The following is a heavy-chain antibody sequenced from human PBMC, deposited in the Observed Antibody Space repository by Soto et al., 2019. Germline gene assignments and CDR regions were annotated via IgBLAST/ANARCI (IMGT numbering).Heavy chain of an antibody. CDR3: AILTGAQYFDL. J-gene: IGHJ2*01. CDR2: INSDGSST. Sequence: GGSLRLSCAASGFTFSSYWMHWVRQAPGKGLVWVSRINSDGSSTSYADSVKGRFTISRDNAKNTLYLQMNSLRAEDTAVYYCAILTGAQYFDLWGRGTLVTVSS. CDR1: GFTFSSYW. D-gene: IGHD7-27*01. V-gene: IGHV3-74*01.